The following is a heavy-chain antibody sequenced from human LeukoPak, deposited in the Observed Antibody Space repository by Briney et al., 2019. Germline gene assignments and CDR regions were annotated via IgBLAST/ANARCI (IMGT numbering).Heavy chain of an antibody. V-gene: IGHV4-39*01. Sequence: SETLSLTCTVSGGSISSSSYYWGWIRQPPGKGLEWIGSIYYSGSTYYNPSLKSRVTISVDTSKNQFSLKLSSVTAADTAVYYCASAPTRTIFGVVIREYNWFDPWGQGTLVTVSS. CDR1: GGSISSSSYY. CDR2: IYYSGST. J-gene: IGHJ5*02. D-gene: IGHD3-3*01. CDR3: ASAPTRTIFGVVIREYNWFDP.